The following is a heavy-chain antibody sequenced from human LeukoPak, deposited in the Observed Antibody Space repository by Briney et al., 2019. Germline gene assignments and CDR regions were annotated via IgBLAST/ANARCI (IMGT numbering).Heavy chain of an antibody. CDR2: IYYSGST. V-gene: IGHV4-30-4*08. Sequence: SQTLSLTCTVSGGSISSGDYYWSWIRQPPGKGLEWIGYIYYSGSTYYNPSLKSRVTISVDTSKNQFSLKLSSVTAADTAVYYCARDSYDSKGAFDIWGQGTMVTVSS. CDR3: ARDSYDSKGAFDI. J-gene: IGHJ3*02. CDR1: GGSISSGDYY. D-gene: IGHD3-22*01.